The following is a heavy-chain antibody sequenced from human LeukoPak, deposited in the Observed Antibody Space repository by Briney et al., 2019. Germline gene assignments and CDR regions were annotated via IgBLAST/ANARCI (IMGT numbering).Heavy chain of an antibody. CDR1: GGSITTTTYY. CDR3: ARYYYDSSIFDY. Sequence: SETLSLTCTVSGGSITTTTYYWGWIRQPPGTGLEWIGSIYYSGNTYYNPSLKSRVTISVDTSKNQFSLKLSSVTAADTAVYYCARYYYDSSIFDYWGQGTLVTVSS. J-gene: IGHJ4*02. V-gene: IGHV4-39*07. CDR2: IYYSGNT. D-gene: IGHD3-22*01.